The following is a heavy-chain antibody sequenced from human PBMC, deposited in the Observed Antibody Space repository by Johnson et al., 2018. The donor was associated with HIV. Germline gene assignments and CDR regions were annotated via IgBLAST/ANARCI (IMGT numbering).Heavy chain of an antibody. CDR3: AKGGAVAGTRDAFDI. V-gene: IGHV3-33*06. Sequence: QVQLVESGGGVVQPGRSLRLSCAASGFTFSSYGMHWVRQAPGKGLEWVAVIWYDGSNKYYADPVKGRFTISRDNSKNTLYLQMNSLRAEDTAVYYCAKGGAVAGTRDAFDIWGQGTMVTVSS. CDR2: IWYDGSNK. D-gene: IGHD6-19*01. CDR1: GFTFSSYG. J-gene: IGHJ3*02.